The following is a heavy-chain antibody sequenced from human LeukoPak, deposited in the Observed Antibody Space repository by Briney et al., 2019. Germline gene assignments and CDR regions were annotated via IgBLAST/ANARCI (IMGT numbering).Heavy chain of an antibody. V-gene: IGHV1-69*13. CDR1: GGTFNNYA. Sequence: ASVKVSCKASGGTFNNYAINWVRQAPGQGLEWMGGIIPIFGSSNYAQKFQGRVTITADESTTTAYMELSSLRSEDTAVYYCARNYYGSGSYWVFDYWGQGTLVTVSS. J-gene: IGHJ4*02. CDR2: IIPIFGSS. D-gene: IGHD3-10*01. CDR3: ARNYYGSGSYWVFDY.